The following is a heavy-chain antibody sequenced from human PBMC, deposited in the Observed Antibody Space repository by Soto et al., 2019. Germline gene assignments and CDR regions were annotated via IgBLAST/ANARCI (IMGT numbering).Heavy chain of an antibody. CDR1: GFTFSTYA. D-gene: IGHD3-3*01. Sequence: GGSLRLSCVASGFTFSTYAIHWVRQAPGKGLDWVAVISNDGSKKYFVDSVKGRFTISRDNSNNTVYLQMNSLRSEDTAVYYCARRPITIFGVVIMVDYYGMDVWGQGTTGTVS. CDR3: ARRPITIFGVVIMVDYYGMDV. V-gene: IGHV3-30-3*01. CDR2: ISNDGSKK. J-gene: IGHJ6*02.